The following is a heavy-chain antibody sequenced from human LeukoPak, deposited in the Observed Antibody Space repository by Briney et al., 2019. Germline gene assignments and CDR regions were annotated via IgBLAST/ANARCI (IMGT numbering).Heavy chain of an antibody. CDR1: GFTFSSYA. Sequence: GGSLRLSCAASGFTFSSYAMHWVRQAPGKGLEWVAVISYDGSNKYYADSVKGRFTISRDNAKNSLDLQMNSLRTEDTAVYYCVRVYSSSSGKNAFDIWGQGTMVTVSS. D-gene: IGHD6-6*01. V-gene: IGHV3-30-3*01. CDR3: VRVYSSSSGKNAFDI. J-gene: IGHJ3*02. CDR2: ISYDGSNK.